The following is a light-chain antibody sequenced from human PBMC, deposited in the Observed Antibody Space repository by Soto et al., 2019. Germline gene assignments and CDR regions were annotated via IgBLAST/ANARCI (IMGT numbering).Light chain of an antibody. Sequence: AIQMTQSPSSLSASVGDRVTITCRASQGIRNYLGWYQQKPGKAPKLLIYAASTLQSGVPSRFSGSGSDRDFTLSINNLQPEDFATYYCLQDYNYPRTFGQGTKVDIK. CDR3: LQDYNYPRT. V-gene: IGKV1-6*01. J-gene: IGKJ1*01. CDR1: QGIRNY. CDR2: AAS.